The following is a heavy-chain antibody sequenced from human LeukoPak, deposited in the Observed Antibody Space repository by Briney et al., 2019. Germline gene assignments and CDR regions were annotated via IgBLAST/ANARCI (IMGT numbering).Heavy chain of an antibody. CDR2: IIPILGIA. J-gene: IGHJ4*02. V-gene: IGHV1-69*04. D-gene: IGHD6-6*01. Sequence: SVKVSCRASGGTFSSYTISWVRQAPGQGLEWMGRIIPILGIANYAQKFQGRVTITADKSTSTAYMELSSLRSEDTAVYYYARDHSSSPDYWGQGTLVTVSS. CDR1: GGTFSSYT. CDR3: ARDHSSSPDY.